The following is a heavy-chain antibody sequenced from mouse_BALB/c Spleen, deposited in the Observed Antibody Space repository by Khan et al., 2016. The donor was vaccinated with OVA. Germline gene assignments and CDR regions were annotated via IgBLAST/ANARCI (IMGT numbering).Heavy chain of an antibody. Sequence: EVELVESGGGVVKPGGSLKLSCSASGFTFSSFAMSWVRQTPEKRLEWVATISTGGHYTFYPDSVKGRFTISRDNARNTLYLQMSSLRSEDTAMYYCARSLVDYYAMDDWGKGTSVTVSS. CDR3: ARSLVDYYAMDD. J-gene: IGHJ4*01. CDR1: GFTFSSFA. CDR2: ISTGGHYT. V-gene: IGHV5-9-3*01. D-gene: IGHD2-2*01.